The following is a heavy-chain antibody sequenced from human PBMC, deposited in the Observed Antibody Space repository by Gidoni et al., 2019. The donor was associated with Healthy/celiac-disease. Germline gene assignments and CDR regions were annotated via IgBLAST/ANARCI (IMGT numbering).Heavy chain of an antibody. J-gene: IGHJ6*03. D-gene: IGHD2-2*02. Sequence: QVQLVQSGAEVKKPGASVKVSCQASGYTFPSYDINWVRQATGQGLEWMGWMNPNSGNTGYAQKFQGRVTMTRNTSISTAYMELSSLRSEDTAVYYCAALGYCSSTSCYTGNFYYYYYMDVWGKGTTVTVSS. V-gene: IGHV1-8*01. CDR2: MNPNSGNT. CDR1: GYTFPSYD. CDR3: AALGYCSSTSCYTGNFYYYYYMDV.